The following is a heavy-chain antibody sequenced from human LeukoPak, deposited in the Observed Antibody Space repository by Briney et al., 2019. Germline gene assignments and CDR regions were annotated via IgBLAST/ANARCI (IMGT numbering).Heavy chain of an antibody. CDR3: ARVTSYYYMDV. Sequence: PSETLSLTCAVYGGSFSGYYWSWIRQPPGKGLEWIGEINHSGSTNYNPSLKSRVTISVDTSKNQFSLKLSSVTAADTAVYYCARVTSYYYMDVWGKGTTVTVSS. J-gene: IGHJ6*03. V-gene: IGHV4-34*01. CDR1: GGSFSGYY. CDR2: INHSGST.